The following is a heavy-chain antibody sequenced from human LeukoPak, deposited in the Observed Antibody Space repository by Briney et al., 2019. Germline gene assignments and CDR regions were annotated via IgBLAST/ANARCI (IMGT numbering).Heavy chain of an antibody. J-gene: IGHJ5*02. CDR3: ARVPEMSWFDP. CDR1: GGSISSYY. CDR2: IYYSGST. V-gene: IGHV4-59*01. Sequence: SETLSLTCTVSGGSISSYYWSWIRQPPGKGLEWIGYIYYSGSTNYNPSLKSRVTISVDTSKNQFSLKLSFVTAADTAVYYCARVPEMSWFDPWGQGTLVTVSS.